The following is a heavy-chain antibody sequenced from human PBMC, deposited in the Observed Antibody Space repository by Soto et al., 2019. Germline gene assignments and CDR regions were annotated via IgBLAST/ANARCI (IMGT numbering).Heavy chain of an antibody. CDR3: AKDRNYPRDYFHY. Sequence: GSLRLSCAASGFTFSSSAISWVRQAPGKGLEWVSAVSANGQGIYYADSVRGRFTISRDNSKNTVFLHMDSLSAEDTAVYYCAKDRNYPRDYFHYWGQGTLVTVSS. CDR1: GFTFSSSA. J-gene: IGHJ4*02. D-gene: IGHD1-7*01. V-gene: IGHV3-23*01. CDR2: VSANGQGI.